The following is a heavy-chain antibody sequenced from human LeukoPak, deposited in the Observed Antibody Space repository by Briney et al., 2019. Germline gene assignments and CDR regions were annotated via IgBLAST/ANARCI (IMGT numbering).Heavy chain of an antibody. V-gene: IGHV3-66*01. CDR2: IYSGGNT. D-gene: IGHD6-19*01. CDR3: ARGSGWYRPIDY. Sequence: PGGSLRLSCAASGFIVSSNYMSWVRQAPGKELEWVSVIYSGGNTYYADSVKGRFTISRDNSKNTVYLQMNSLRAEDTAVYYCARGSGWYRPIDYWGQGTLVTVSS. J-gene: IGHJ4*02. CDR1: GFIVSSNY.